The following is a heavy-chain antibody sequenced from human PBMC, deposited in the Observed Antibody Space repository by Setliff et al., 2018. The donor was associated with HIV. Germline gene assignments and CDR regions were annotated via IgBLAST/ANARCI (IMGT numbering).Heavy chain of an antibody. CDR3: ARGGTAAAPTWFDP. CDR1: GFTFSTYS. V-gene: IGHV3-21*01. J-gene: IGHJ5*02. D-gene: IGHD6-13*01. Sequence: PGGSLRLSCAASGFTFSTYSMNWVRQAPGKGLEWVSSISSSSSYIYYADSVQGRFTISRDNAKNSLYLQMNSLRAEDTAVYYCARGGTAAAPTWFDPWGQGTLVTVSS. CDR2: ISSSSSYI.